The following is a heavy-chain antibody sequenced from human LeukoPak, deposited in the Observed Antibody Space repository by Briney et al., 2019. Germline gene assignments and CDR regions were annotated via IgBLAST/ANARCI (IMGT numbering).Heavy chain of an antibody. V-gene: IGHV4-31*03. CDR2: IYYTGVT. Sequence: PSETLSLTCTVSGGSISSGGYYWRWIRQHPGKGLEWIGYIYYTGVTSYNPSLKSRVTMSVDTSMNQVSLKLSSLTAADTAVYYCAASSGVTLGRFWGQGTLVTVSS. CDR3: AASSGVTLGRF. CDR1: GGSISSGGYY. J-gene: IGHJ4*02. D-gene: IGHD3-16*01.